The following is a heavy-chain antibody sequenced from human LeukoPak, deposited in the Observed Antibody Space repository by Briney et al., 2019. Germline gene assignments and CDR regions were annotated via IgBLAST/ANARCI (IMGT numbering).Heavy chain of an antibody. V-gene: IGHV4-34*01. CDR2: INHSGST. CDR1: GGSFSGYY. J-gene: IGHJ4*02. D-gene: IGHD6-6*01. CDR3: ARQDLRSSSIYYFDY. Sequence: SETLSLTCAVYGGSFSGYYWSWIRQPPGKGLEWIGEINHSGSTNYNPSLKSRVTISVDTSKNQFSLKLSSVTAADTAVYYCARQDLRSSSIYYFDYWGQGTLVTASS.